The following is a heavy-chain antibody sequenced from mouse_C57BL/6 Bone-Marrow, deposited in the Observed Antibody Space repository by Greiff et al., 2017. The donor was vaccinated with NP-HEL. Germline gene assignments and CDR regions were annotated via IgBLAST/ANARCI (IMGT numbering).Heavy chain of an antibody. CDR1: GFTFSSYG. CDR2: ISSGGSYT. J-gene: IGHJ2*01. Sequence: VQLKESGGDLVKPGGSLKLSCAASGFTFSSYGLSWVRQTPDKRLEWVATISSGGSYTYYPDSVKGRFTISRDNAKNTLYLQMSSLKSEDTAMYYCARQFITTVVATDYWGQGTTLTVSS. D-gene: IGHD1-1*01. CDR3: ARQFITTVVATDY. V-gene: IGHV5-6*01.